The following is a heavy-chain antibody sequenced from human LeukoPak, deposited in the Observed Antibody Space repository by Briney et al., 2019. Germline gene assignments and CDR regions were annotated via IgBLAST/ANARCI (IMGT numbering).Heavy chain of an antibody. CDR1: GGSISTYY. D-gene: IGHD5-12*01. V-gene: IGHV4-59*01. CDR2: IYHSGST. Sequence: SETLSLTCTLSGGSISTYYWNWIRQPPGKGLEWIGYIYHSGSTNYNPSLKSRVTISVDTSKNQFSLKLSSATAADTAVYYCARGGGYASPIGYWGQGALVTVSS. CDR3: ARGGGYASPIGY. J-gene: IGHJ4*02.